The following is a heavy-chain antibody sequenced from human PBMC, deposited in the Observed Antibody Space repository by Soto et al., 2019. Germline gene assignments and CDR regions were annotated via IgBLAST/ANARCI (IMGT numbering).Heavy chain of an antibody. Sequence: QVQLQESGPGLVKPSQTLSLTCTVSGGSISSGGYYWSWIRQHPGKGLEWIGYIYYSGSTYYNPSLKSRVTISVDTSKNQFSLKLSSVTAADTAMYYCARDSSGDLRRYFDLWGRGTLVTVSS. V-gene: IGHV4-31*03. D-gene: IGHD4-17*01. CDR2: IYYSGST. CDR1: GGSISSGGYY. J-gene: IGHJ2*01. CDR3: ARDSSGDLRRYFDL.